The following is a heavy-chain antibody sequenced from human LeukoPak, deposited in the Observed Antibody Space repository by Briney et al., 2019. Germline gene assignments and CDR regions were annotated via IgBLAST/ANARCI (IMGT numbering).Heavy chain of an antibody. CDR2: FIGSGGSA. CDR3: AKDYVEFDS. CDR1: GFTFSGYA. V-gene: IGHV3-23*01. D-gene: IGHD3-16*01. J-gene: IGHJ4*02. Sequence: GGSLRLSCAASGFTFSGYAMTWVRQAPGKGLEWVAAFIGSGGSAFYADSVKGRFTISRDNSRNTLFLQMNSLRVEDTAVYYCAKDYVEFDSWGQGTLVTVSS.